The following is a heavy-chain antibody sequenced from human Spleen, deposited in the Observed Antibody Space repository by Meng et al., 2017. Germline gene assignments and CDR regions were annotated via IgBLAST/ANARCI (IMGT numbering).Heavy chain of an antibody. CDR1: GGSISGYY. Sequence: ESLKISCTVSGGSISGYYWSWIRQPPGKGLEWLGDITQSAGSNYSPSLRGRLTTSIDTSKSQFSLKLNSVTAADTAVYYCATGGFNYYFDYWGQGALVTVSS. CDR2: ITQSAGS. D-gene: IGHD2-8*02. V-gene: IGHV4-34*01. J-gene: IGHJ4*02. CDR3: ATGGFNYYFDY.